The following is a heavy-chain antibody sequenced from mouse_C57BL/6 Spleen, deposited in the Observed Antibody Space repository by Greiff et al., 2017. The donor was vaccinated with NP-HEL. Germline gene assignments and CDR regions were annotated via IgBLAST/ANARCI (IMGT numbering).Heavy chain of an antibody. CDR2: INPNNGGT. Sequence: VQLQQSGPELVKPGASVKMSCKASGYTFTDYNMHWVKQSHGKSLEWIGYINPNNGGTSYNQKFKGKATLTVNKSSSTAYMELRSLTSEDSAVYYCAITVVARYFDVWGTGTTVTVSS. V-gene: IGHV1-22*01. CDR1: GYTFTDYN. J-gene: IGHJ1*03. D-gene: IGHD1-1*01. CDR3: AITVVARYFDV.